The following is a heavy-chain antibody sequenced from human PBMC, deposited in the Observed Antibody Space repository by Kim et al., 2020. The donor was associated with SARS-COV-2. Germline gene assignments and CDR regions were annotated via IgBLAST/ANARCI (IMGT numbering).Heavy chain of an antibody. CDR2: MYIGGNT. CDR1: GFTVNNRY. J-gene: IGHJ3*01. D-gene: IGHD3-16*01. V-gene: IGHV3-53*01. Sequence: GGSLRLSCAASGFTVNNRYMTWVRQAPGKGLEFVAIMYIGGNTYYIDSVKGRFTITRDNSKNMLFLQMNNSRAEDTAMYHCASPFGGTWGGVDLWGQG. CDR3: ASPFGGTWGGVDL.